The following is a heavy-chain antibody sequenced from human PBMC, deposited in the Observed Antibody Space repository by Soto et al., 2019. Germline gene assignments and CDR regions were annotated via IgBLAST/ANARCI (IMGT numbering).Heavy chain of an antibody. D-gene: IGHD4-17*01. CDR2: ISYDGSNK. CDR3: AKERSFTYYYYGMDV. J-gene: IGHJ6*02. CDR1: GFTFSSYG. Sequence: GWSLRLSCAASGFTFSSYGMHWVRQAPGKGLEWVAVISYDGSNKYYADSVKGRFTISRDNSKNTLYLQMNSLRAEDTAVYYCAKERSFTYYYYGMDVWGQGTTVIVSS. V-gene: IGHV3-30*18.